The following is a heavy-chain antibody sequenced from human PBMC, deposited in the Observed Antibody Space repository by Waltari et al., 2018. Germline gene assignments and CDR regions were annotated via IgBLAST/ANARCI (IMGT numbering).Heavy chain of an antibody. Sequence: EVQLVQSGAEVKKPGESLKISCKDSGDRFSDFWIGWVRQRPGKGLDWVGGTVPGDSETRYNPSFQGQVTISADKSIKTAYLQWRSLRASDTAMYYCTKSSGFSGSDSFDIWGQGTMVTVSS. D-gene: IGHD7-27*01. V-gene: IGHV5-51*01. CDR3: TKSSGFSGSDSFDI. CDR1: GDRFSDFW. J-gene: IGHJ3*02. CDR2: TVPGDSET.